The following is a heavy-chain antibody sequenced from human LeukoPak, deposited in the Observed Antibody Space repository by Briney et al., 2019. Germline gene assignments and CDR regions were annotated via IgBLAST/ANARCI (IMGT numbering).Heavy chain of an antibody. CDR3: ATFYSNYRYYFGMDV. Sequence: ASVKVSCKVCGCTLTEISMHWVRQAPGEGLEWMGGFAPEDGETIYAQKFQGRVTMTEDTSTDTAFMELSSLGSEDTAVYYCATFYSNYRYYFGMDVWGQGTTVTVSS. V-gene: IGHV1-24*01. CDR1: GCTLTEIS. CDR2: FAPEDGET. D-gene: IGHD4-11*01. J-gene: IGHJ6*02.